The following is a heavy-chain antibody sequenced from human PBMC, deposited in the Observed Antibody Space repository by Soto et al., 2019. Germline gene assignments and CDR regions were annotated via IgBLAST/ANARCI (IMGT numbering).Heavy chain of an antibody. D-gene: IGHD2-2*01. CDR1: GYTFTSYD. Sequence: ASVKVSCKASGYTFTSYDINWVRQATGQRLEWMGRMNPNSGNTGYGQKFQGRVTITTNKSISTAYLQWSSLKASDTAMYYCARPGYCSRTDCSDFDYWGQGTQVTVSS. V-gene: IGHV1-8*01. J-gene: IGHJ4*02. CDR3: ARPGYCSRTDCSDFDY. CDR2: MNPNSGNT.